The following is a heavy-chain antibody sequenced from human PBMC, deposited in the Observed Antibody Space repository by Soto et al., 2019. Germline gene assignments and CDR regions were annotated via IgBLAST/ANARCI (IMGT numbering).Heavy chain of an antibody. D-gene: IGHD3-3*01. CDR3: ARGQRFSDWFDP. Sequence: SETLSLTCTVTGGTLSGYYWTWIRQSAGGGLEWIGRIYSSGSTNYNPSLKSRVTISLDTSVSHFSLRLRSVSAADTAVYYCARGQRFSDWFDPWGQGTLVTVSS. CDR1: GGTLSGYY. J-gene: IGHJ5*02. V-gene: IGHV4-4*07. CDR2: IYSSGST.